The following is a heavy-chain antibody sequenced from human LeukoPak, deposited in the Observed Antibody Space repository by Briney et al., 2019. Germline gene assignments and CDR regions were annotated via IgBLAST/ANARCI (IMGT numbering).Heavy chain of an antibody. D-gene: IGHD2-21*01. CDR3: AEDGGDCMDY. CDR1: GFTFSSYA. V-gene: IGHV3-23*01. Sequence: PGGSLRLSCAASGFTFSSYAMSWVRQAPGKGLEWVSAISGSGGSTYYADSVKGRFTISRDNSKNTLSLQLNTLRPEDTALYYCAEDGGDCMDYYGAGTLVSVSS. J-gene: IGHJ4*02. CDR2: ISGSGGST.